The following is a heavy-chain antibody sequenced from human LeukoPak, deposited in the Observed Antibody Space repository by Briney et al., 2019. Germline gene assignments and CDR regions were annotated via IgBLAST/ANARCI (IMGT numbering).Heavy chain of an antibody. D-gene: IGHD4-23*01. CDR1: GFTFSSYW. V-gene: IGHV3-74*01. CDR2: IKSAESSI. CDR3: TRDLDYGGKTNFDY. J-gene: IGHJ4*02. Sequence: GGSLRLSCAASGFTFSSYWMHWVRQAPGEGLVWVSRIKSAESSIRYADSVKGRFTISRDNAKNTLYLQMNSLRAEDTAVYYCTRDLDYGGKTNFDYWGQGTLVTVSS.